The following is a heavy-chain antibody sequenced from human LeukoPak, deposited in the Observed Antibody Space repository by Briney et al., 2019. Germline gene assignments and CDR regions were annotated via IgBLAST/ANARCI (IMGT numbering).Heavy chain of an antibody. CDR1: GGSISSYY. D-gene: IGHD1-26*01. Sequence: SETLSLTCTVSGGSISSYYWSWIRQPPGKGLEWIGYIYYSGSTYYNPSLKSRVTISVDTSKNQFSLKLSSVTAADTAVYYCARGSKMLGYNWFDPWGQGTLVTVSS. V-gene: IGHV4-59*12. CDR2: IYYSGST. J-gene: IGHJ5*02. CDR3: ARGSKMLGYNWFDP.